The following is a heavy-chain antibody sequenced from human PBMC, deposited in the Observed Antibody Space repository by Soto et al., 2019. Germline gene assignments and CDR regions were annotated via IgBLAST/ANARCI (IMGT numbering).Heavy chain of an antibody. Sequence: QVQLVQSGAEVKKPGSSVKVSCKASGGTFSSYAISWVRQAPGQGLEWMGGIIPIFGTANYAQKFQGRVTITADESTSQAYMEMSSLRSEDTAVYYCARGRRGYYDSSGYFQHWGQGTLVTVSS. D-gene: IGHD3-22*01. V-gene: IGHV1-69*01. CDR2: IIPIFGTA. J-gene: IGHJ1*01. CDR1: GGTFSSYA. CDR3: ARGRRGYYDSSGYFQH.